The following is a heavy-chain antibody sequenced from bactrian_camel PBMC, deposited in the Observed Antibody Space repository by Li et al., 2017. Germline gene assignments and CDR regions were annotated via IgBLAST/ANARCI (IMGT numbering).Heavy chain of an antibody. V-gene: IGHV3S53*01. Sequence: HVQLVESGGGSVQAGGSLRLSCEVSSYTYRRYCRGWFRQAPGKQREGVAAIERDGITSYAQSVKGRFTISKDSARDTLYLQMNSLGPDDTAIYYCAAAPGPRGYCDHNFAFWGRGTQVTVS. J-gene: IGHJ6*01. CDR3: AAAPGPRGYCDHNFAF. CDR2: IERDGIT. D-gene: IGHD2*01. CDR1: SYTYRRYC.